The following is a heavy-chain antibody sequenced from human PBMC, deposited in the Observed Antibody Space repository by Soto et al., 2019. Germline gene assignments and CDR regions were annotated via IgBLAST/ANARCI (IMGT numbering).Heavy chain of an antibody. CDR1: GGSISRYC. CDR3: ARGRNDLLTGHYYFDY. D-gene: IGHD3-9*01. Sequence: SETLSLTCTVSGGSISRYCWSWIRQSPGKGLEWIGYVFYSGSSNYNPSLKSRVTISVDTSKNQFSLKLRSVTAADTSVYYCARGRNDLLTGHYYFDYWGQGTLVNAS. J-gene: IGHJ4*02. V-gene: IGHV4-59*01. CDR2: VFYSGSS.